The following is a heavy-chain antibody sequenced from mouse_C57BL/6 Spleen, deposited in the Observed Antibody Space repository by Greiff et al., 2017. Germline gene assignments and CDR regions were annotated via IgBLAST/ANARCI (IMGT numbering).Heavy chain of an antibody. J-gene: IGHJ4*01. CDR1: GFSLPSYG. Sequence: QVQLKESGPCLAHSPQRLSISCRVRGFSLPSYGVHWVRPSPGKGLEWLGVLWSGGSTDYNAAFISRLSISKDNSKSQGFFKMNSLQADDTALYYCARDDYGRSYYSMEHCGQGTSVTISS. CDR2: LWSGGST. D-gene: IGHD1-1*01. CDR3: ARDDYGRSYYSMEH. V-gene: IGHV2-2*01.